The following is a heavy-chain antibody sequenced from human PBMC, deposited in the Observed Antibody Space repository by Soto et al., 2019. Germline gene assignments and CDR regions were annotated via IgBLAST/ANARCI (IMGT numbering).Heavy chain of an antibody. J-gene: IGHJ3*02. CDR1: GYTFTSYA. Sequence: ASVKVSCKASGYTFTSYAMHWVRQAPGQRLEWMGWINAGNGNTKYSQKFQGRVTITRDMSTSTAYMELSSLRSEDTAVYYCAATPYYYDSSGYYYMDLFAFDIWGQGTMVTVSS. CDR2: INAGNGNT. V-gene: IGHV1-3*01. CDR3: AATPYYYDSSGYYYMDLFAFDI. D-gene: IGHD3-22*01.